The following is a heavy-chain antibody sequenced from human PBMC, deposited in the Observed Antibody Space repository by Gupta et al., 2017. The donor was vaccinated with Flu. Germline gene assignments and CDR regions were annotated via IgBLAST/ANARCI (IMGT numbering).Heavy chain of an antibody. CDR3: SRGSLAAGGLSDY. CDR2: IGSNAYGGRT. CDR1: GVNVGDHA. Sequence: EVQLVESGGGLVQRGRSLRLSWTACGVNVGDHAMSWVRQAPGKGLEWVGFIGSNAYGGRTESAASVKGMFIISRDDSKSIAYLQMSSLKTEDTAVYYCSRGSLAAGGLSDYWGQGTLVTVSS. J-gene: IGHJ4*02. V-gene: IGHV3-49*04. D-gene: IGHD6-13*01.